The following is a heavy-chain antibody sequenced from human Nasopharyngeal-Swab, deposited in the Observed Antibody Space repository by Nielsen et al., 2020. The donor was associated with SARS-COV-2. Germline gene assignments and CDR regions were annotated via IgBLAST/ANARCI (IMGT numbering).Heavy chain of an antibody. D-gene: IGHD6-19*01. V-gene: IGHV3-48*03. CDR1: GFTFSTYE. CDR3: ARASRGWY. Sequence: SLKISCAASGFTFSTYEMNWVRQAPGKGLEWISYISDSGTTKSYTESVKGRFTISRDNAKNSLYLQMNSLRVEDTAVYYCARASRGWYWGQGTLVTVSS. CDR2: ISDSGTTK. J-gene: IGHJ4*02.